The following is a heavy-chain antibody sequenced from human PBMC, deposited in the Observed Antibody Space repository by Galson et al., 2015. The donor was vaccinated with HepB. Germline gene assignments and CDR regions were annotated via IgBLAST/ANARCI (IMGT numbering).Heavy chain of an antibody. CDR1: GFTFDDYA. CDR2: ISWNSGSI. CDR3: AKGSSLAQGWFDP. D-gene: IGHD6-13*01. Sequence: SLRLSCAASGFTFDDYAMHWVRQAPGKGLEWVSGISWNSGSIGYADSVRGRFTISRDNAKNSLYLQMNSLRAEDTALYYCAKGSSLAQGWFDPWGQGTLVTVSS. J-gene: IGHJ5*02. V-gene: IGHV3-9*01.